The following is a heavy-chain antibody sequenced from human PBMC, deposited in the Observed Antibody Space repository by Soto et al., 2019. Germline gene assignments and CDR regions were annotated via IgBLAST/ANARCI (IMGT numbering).Heavy chain of an antibody. CDR1: GASITHYY. V-gene: IGHV4-59*01. J-gene: IGHJ4*02. CDR2: FSSTGST. Sequence: SETLSLTCAVSGASITHYYWNWIRQSPGKGLEWIVSFSSTGSTVYNPSLGSRVTISLDTSKNQFSLTLNSVTAADTAVYYCARGRAYYDILTGYYRYFDYWGQGTLVTVSS. CDR3: ARGRAYYDILTGYYRYFDY. D-gene: IGHD3-9*01.